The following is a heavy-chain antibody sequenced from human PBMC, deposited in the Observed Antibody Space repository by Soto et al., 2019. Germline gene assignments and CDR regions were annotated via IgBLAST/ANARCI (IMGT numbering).Heavy chain of an antibody. CDR2: IYNSGTT. J-gene: IGHJ4*02. V-gene: IGHV4-30-4*01. D-gene: IGHD3-3*01. CDR3: ARGPSADKVDY. Sequence: SETLSLTCTVSGGSVSSNDYYWSWIRQPPGGGLEWIGHIYNSGTTYSNPSLKSRVTISVDTSKNQFFLNLSSVTAADTAIYYCARGPSADKVDYWGRGTLVTVSS. CDR1: GGSVSSNDYY.